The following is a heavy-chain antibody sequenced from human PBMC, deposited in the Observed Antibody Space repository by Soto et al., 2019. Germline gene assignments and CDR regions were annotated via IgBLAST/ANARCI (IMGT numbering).Heavy chain of an antibody. CDR2: ISYDVNNK. V-gene: IGHV3-30*03. J-gene: IGHJ4*02. CDR3: ARGGWSTADPFDY. CDR1: GFTFSSYG. D-gene: IGHD6-6*01. Sequence: GGSLRLSCAASGFTFSSYGMHWVRQAPGKGLDWVAVISYDVNNKYYADSVKGRFTISRDNSKNTLYLQMNSLRAEDTAVYYCARGGWSTADPFDYWGQGTLVTVSS.